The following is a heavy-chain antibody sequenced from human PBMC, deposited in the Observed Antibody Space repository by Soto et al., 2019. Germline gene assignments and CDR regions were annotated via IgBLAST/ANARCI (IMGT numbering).Heavy chain of an antibody. J-gene: IGHJ6*03. D-gene: IGHD5-12*01. V-gene: IGHV4-34*01. CDR3: ARARWRRLERYYYYYYMDV. CDR2: INHSGST. CDR1: GGSFSGYY. Sequence: PSETLSLTCAVYGGSFSGYYWSWIRQPPGKGLEWIGEINHSGSTNYNPSLKSRVTISVDTSKNQFSLKLSSVTAADTAVYYCARARWRRLERYYYYYYMDVWGKGTTVTVSS.